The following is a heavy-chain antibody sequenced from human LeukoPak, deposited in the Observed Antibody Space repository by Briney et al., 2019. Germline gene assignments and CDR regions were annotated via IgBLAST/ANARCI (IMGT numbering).Heavy chain of an antibody. CDR1: GCTFSSYA. D-gene: IGHD3-9*01. CDR3: ADGLYKAHDY. CDR2: ISGNGGST. Sequence: WGSLRLSCAASGCTFSSYAMSWVVRPPGREVEGGSAISGNGGSTYYAHSLKGRVTISIDKSKNTLYLQMSTLTAADTAVYYCADGLYKAHDYWGQGTLVTVSS. J-gene: IGHJ4*02. V-gene: IGHV3-23*01.